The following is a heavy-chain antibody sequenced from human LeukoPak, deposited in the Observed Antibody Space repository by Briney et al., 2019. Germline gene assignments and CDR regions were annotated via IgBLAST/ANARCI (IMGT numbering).Heavy chain of an antibody. CDR1: GFIFSTYG. CDR2: IWYDGSIE. D-gene: IGHD3-16*01. V-gene: IGHV3-33*01. J-gene: IGHJ3*01. Sequence: GGSLRLSCAASGFIFSTYGMHWVRQAPGKGLEWVAVIWYDGSIECYADSVKGRFTISRDNSKNTLYLQMNSLRAEDTAVYYCARAVGPFDFWGQGTIVIVSS. CDR3: ARAVGPFDF.